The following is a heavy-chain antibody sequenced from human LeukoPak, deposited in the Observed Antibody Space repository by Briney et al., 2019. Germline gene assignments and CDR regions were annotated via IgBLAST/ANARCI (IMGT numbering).Heavy chain of an antibody. D-gene: IGHD4-23*01. Sequence: ASVKVSCKASGYTFTSYGISWVRQAPGQGLEWMGWISAYNGNTNYAQKLQGRVTMTTDTSTSTAYMELRSLRSDDTAVYYCARAHYGGSRYYYYYYMDVWGKGTTVTVSS. CDR2: ISAYNGNT. V-gene: IGHV1-18*01. CDR1: GYTFTSYG. J-gene: IGHJ6*03. CDR3: ARAHYGGSRYYYYYYMDV.